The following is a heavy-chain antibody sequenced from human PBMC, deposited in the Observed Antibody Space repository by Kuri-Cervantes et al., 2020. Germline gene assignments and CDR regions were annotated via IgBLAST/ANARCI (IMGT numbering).Heavy chain of an antibody. J-gene: IGHJ4*02. CDR2: IHQDGSEK. D-gene: IGHD3-22*01. CDR1: GFTFSRVW. CDR3: ARAVRSYYYDSSGCGY. Sequence: GEALNISCAASGFTFSRVWMSWVRQAPGKVLEWVANIHQDGSEKWYEDSEKGRFTISRDNAKTSLYLQMNSLRAEDTAVYYCARAVRSYYYDSSGCGYWGQGTLVTVSS. V-gene: IGHV3-7*01.